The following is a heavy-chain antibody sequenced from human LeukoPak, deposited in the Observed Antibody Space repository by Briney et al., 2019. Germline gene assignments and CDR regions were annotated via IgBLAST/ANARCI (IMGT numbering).Heavy chain of an antibody. Sequence: SQTLSLTCTVSGGSISSYYWSWIRQPPGKGLEWIGYIHYSGSTNYNPSLKSRVTISVDTSKNQFSLKLSSVTAADTAVYYCARVAAVAGTREVDSWGQGTLVTVSS. V-gene: IGHV4-59*01. CDR2: IHYSGST. CDR1: GGSISSYY. CDR3: ARVAAVAGTREVDS. J-gene: IGHJ4*02. D-gene: IGHD6-19*01.